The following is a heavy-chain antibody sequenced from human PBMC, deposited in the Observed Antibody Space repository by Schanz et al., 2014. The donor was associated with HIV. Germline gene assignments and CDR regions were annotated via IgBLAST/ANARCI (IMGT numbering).Heavy chain of an antibody. J-gene: IGHJ6*02. V-gene: IGHV3-23*01. Sequence: EVQLLEAGGGLVQPGGSLRLSCAASGFTFSSYAMSWVRQAPGKGLEWVSAISGSGGSTYYADSVKGRFAISRDNSKNTLYLQMNSLRAEDTAVYYCAKDEGGGYYYYGMDVWGQGTTVTVSS. CDR2: ISGSGGST. CDR1: GFTFSSYA. CDR3: AKDEGGGYYYYGMDV. D-gene: IGHD3-16*01.